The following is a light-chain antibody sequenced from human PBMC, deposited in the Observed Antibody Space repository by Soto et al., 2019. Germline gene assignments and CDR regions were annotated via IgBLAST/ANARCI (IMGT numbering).Light chain of an antibody. CDR3: PAGNNNRV. CDR1: GGDVRDSNY. J-gene: IGLJ1*01. V-gene: IGLV2-8*01. CDR2: EVT. Sequence: QSALTQPPSASGSPGQSVTVSCIGIGGDVRDSNYVSWYQQHPGKAPKLIIYEVTKRPSGVPDRFSGSKSGNTASLTVSGLRAGEGADYYSPAGNNNRVFGPGTK.